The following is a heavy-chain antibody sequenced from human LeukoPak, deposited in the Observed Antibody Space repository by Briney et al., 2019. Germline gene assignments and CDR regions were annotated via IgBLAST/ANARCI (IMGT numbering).Heavy chain of an antibody. J-gene: IGHJ6*03. Sequence: SEALSLTCTVSGYSISSGYYWGWIRQPPGKGLEWIGSIYHSGSTYYNPSLKSRVTISVDTSKNQFSLKLSSVTAADTAVYYCARGRSQFDWLLTYYYYYMDVWGKGTTVTVSS. D-gene: IGHD3-9*01. CDR2: IYHSGST. CDR3: ARGRSQFDWLLTYYYYYMDV. V-gene: IGHV4-38-2*02. CDR1: GYSISSGYY.